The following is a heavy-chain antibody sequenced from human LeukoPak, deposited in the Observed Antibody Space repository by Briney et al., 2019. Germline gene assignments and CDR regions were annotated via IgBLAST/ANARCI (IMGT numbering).Heavy chain of an antibody. CDR1: GYSISSGYY. D-gene: IGHD6-19*01. V-gene: IGHV4-38-2*02. CDR3: ARGGVGAVAGRGWFDP. CDR2: IYHSGST. J-gene: IGHJ5*02. Sequence: ASETLSLTCTVSGYSISSGYYWGWIRQPPGKGLEWIGSIYHSGSTYYNPSLKSRVTISVDTSKNQFSLKLSSVTAADTAVYYCARGGVGAVAGRGWFDPWGQGTLVTVSS.